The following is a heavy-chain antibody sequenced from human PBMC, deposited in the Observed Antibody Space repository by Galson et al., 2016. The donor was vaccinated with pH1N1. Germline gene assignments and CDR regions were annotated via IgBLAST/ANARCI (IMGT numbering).Heavy chain of an antibody. CDR2: IYYSATT. V-gene: IGHV4-30-4*01. Sequence: TLSLTCTVSGGSMNSADYYWSWIRQPPGKGLEWIGYIYYSATTYFSPSLKIRLSMSVDMSNNQFSLTLNSVTAADSAVYYCARGEGIRYYYSGMDVWGQGTTVTVFS. D-gene: IGHD3-16*01. CDR1: GGSMNSADYY. J-gene: IGHJ6*02. CDR3: ARGEGIRYYYSGMDV.